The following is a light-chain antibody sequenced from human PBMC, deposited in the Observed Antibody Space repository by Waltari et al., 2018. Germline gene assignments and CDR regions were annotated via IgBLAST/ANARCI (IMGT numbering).Light chain of an antibody. CDR1: QRVSSY. Sequence: EIVLTHSPATLSLSPGERATLSCRASQRVSSYLAWYQQKPGPAPGLLIYDASNRATGIPARFSGSGSGTDFTLTISSLEPEDFAVYYCQQRSNWPPYTFGQGTKLEIK. CDR3: QQRSNWPPYT. V-gene: IGKV3-11*01. CDR2: DAS. J-gene: IGKJ2*01.